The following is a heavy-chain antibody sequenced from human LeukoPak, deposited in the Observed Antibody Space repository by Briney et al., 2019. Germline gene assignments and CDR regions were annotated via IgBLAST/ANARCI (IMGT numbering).Heavy chain of an antibody. D-gene: IGHD1-20*01. Sequence: GGSPRLSCAASGFTFSSYEMNWVRQAPGKGLEWVSYISSSGSTIYYADSVKGRFTISRDNAKNSLYLQMNSLRAEDTAVYYCARNNWNDINCFDYWGQGTLVTVSS. J-gene: IGHJ4*02. V-gene: IGHV3-48*03. CDR1: GFTFSSYE. CDR2: ISSSGSTI. CDR3: ARNNWNDINCFDY.